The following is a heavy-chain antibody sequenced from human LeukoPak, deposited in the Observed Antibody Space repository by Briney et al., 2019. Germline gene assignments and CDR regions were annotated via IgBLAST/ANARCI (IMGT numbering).Heavy chain of an antibody. CDR3: AKSSGYNSRGWFDP. CDR1: GFTFSNYG. J-gene: IGHJ5*02. Sequence: PGGSLRLSCAVSGFTFSNYGMSWVRQAPGKGLGWASAISGSGGSTYYADSVKGRFTISRDNSKNAMYLQMNSLRAEDTAIYHCAKSSGYNSRGWFDPWGQGTLVTVSS. V-gene: IGHV3-23*01. CDR2: ISGSGGST. D-gene: IGHD6-13*01.